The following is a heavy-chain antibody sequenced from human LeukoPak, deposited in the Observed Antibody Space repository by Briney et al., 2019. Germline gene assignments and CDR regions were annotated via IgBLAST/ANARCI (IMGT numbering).Heavy chain of an antibody. J-gene: IGHJ6*03. CDR2: IYYSGST. D-gene: IGHD5-12*01. CDR3: ARGGATIVDYYYYMDV. CDR1: GGSISSGDYY. V-gene: IGHV4-30-4*08. Sequence: SSETLPLTCTVSGGSISSGDYYWSWIRQPPGKGLEWIGYIYYSGSTYYNPSLKSRVTISVDTSKNQFSLKLSSVTAADTAVYYCARGGATIVDYYYYMDVWGKGTTVTVSS.